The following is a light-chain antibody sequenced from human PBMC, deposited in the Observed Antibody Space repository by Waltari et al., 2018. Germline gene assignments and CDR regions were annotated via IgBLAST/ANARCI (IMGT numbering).Light chain of an antibody. CDR1: STAMGVYHY. CDR2: EVT. J-gene: IGLJ2*01. Sequence: QSALTQPPSASGSPGQSVTIPCTGTSTAMGVYHYVSWYQQHPGQAPKLLIYEVTERPSGVPDRFSGSKSGNTASLTVSGLQGEDEADYYCASFAGSNNLFGGGTKLTVL. V-gene: IGLV2-8*01. CDR3: ASFAGSNNL.